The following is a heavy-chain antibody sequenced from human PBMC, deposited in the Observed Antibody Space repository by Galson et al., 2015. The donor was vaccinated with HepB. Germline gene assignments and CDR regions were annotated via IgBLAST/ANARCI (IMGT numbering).Heavy chain of an antibody. J-gene: IGHJ3*02. D-gene: IGHD3-10*01. V-gene: IGHV1-3*01. CDR2: INAGNGNT. CDR1: GYTFTSYA. CDR3: ARGELWFGEKYAFDI. Sequence: SVKVSCKASGYTFTSYAMHWVRQAPGQRLEWMGWINAGNGNTKYSQKFQGRVTITRDTSASTAYMELSSLRSEDTAVYYCARGELWFGEKYAFDIWGQGTMVTVSS.